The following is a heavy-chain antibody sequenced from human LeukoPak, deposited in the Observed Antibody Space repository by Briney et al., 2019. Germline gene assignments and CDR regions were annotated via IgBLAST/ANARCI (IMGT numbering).Heavy chain of an antibody. D-gene: IGHD1-26*01. V-gene: IGHV1-18*01. CDR1: GYTFTSYG. CDR3: ARVYGAYSGSYFGDY. J-gene: IGHJ4*02. Sequence: ASVKVSCKASGYTFTSYGISWVRQAPGQGLEWMGWISAYNGNTNYAQKLQGRVTIPTDTSTSTAYMELRSLRSDDTAVYYCARVYGAYSGSYFGDYWGQGTLVTVSS. CDR2: ISAYNGNT.